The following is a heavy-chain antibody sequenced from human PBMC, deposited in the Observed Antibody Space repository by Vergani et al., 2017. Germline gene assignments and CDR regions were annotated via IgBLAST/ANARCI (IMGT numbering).Heavy chain of an antibody. J-gene: IGHJ4*02. CDR2: IQFDGSNQ. D-gene: IGHD3-16*01. CDR3: AKHFRGWGIDY. CDR1: GFTLSNYD. V-gene: IGHV3-30*02. Sequence: QVQLVESGGGVVQRGGSLRLSCATSGFTLSNYDMQWVRQGTGKGLEFVAFIQFDGSNQYYADSVKGRLTLSRDFSKNTLYLQMNSLRTDDTATYYCAKHFRGWGIDYWGQGTQVSVSS.